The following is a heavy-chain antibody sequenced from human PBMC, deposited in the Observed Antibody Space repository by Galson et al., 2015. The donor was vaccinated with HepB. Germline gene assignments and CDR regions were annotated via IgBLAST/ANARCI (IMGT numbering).Heavy chain of an antibody. Sequence: SLRLSCAASGFTFSSYGMHWVRQAPGKGLEWVAVISYDGSNKYYADSVKGRFTISRDNSKNTLYLQMNSLRAEDTAVYYCAKAGWELLLRLDYWGQGTLVTVSS. J-gene: IGHJ4*02. V-gene: IGHV3-30*18. CDR3: AKAGWELLLRLDY. D-gene: IGHD1-26*01. CDR2: ISYDGSNK. CDR1: GFTFSSYG.